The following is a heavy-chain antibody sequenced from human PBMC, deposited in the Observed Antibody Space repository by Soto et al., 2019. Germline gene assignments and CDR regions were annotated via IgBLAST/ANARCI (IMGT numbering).Heavy chain of an antibody. D-gene: IGHD4-4*01. Sequence: QVQLVESGGGVVQPGRSLRLSCAASGFTFSSYGMHWVRQAPGKGLEWVAVIWYDGSNKYYADSVKGRFTISRDNSKNTLYLQMNSLRAEDTAVSYCARERSNSPQYCYYGMDVWGQGTTVTVSS. V-gene: IGHV3-33*01. CDR2: IWYDGSNK. J-gene: IGHJ6*02. CDR3: ARERSNSPQYCYYGMDV. CDR1: GFTFSSYG.